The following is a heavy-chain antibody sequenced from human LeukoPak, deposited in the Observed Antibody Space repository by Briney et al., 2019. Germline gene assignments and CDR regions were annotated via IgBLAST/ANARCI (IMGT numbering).Heavy chain of an antibody. J-gene: IGHJ4*02. CDR2: IYYSGST. CDR3: ARLYDFWSGYYDR. CDR1: GGSISSYY. D-gene: IGHD3-3*01. V-gene: IGHV4-59*08. Sequence: SETLSLTCTVSGGSISSYYWSWIRQPPGKGLEWIGYIYYSGSTNYNPSLKSRVTISVDTSKNQFSLKLSSVTAADTAVYYCARLYDFWSGYYDRWGQGTLVTVSS.